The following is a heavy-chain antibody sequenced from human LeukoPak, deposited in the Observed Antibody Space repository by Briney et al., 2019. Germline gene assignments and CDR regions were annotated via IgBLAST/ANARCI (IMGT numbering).Heavy chain of an antibody. CDR2: ISAYNGNT. J-gene: IGHJ4*02. V-gene: IGHV1-18*01. CDR3: ALYPILVGANQFDY. D-gene: IGHD1-26*01. CDR1: GYTFTSYG. Sequence: ASVKVSCKASGYTFTSYGISWVRQAPGQGLEWMGWISAYNGNTNYAQKLQGRVTMTTDTSTSTAYMELRSLRSDDTAVYYCALYPILVGANQFDYWGQATLVTVSP.